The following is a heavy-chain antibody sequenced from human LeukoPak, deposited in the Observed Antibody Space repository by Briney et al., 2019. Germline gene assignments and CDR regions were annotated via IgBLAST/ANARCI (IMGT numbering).Heavy chain of an antibody. J-gene: IGHJ4*02. CDR2: IKLDGSEK. D-gene: IGHD3-3*01. CDR1: GFTFGKYW. Sequence: GRSLRLSCVASGFTFGKYWMSWVRQAPGKGLEWVANIKLDGSEKNYVDSVKGRFTISRDNTKNSLYLQMNSLRAEDTAVFYCARDQYDTWSRRGNFDSWGQGTLVIVSS. CDR3: ARDQYDTWSRRGNFDS. V-gene: IGHV3-7*03.